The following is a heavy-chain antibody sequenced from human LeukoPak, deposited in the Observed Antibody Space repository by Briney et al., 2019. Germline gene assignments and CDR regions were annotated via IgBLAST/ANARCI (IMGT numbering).Heavy chain of an antibody. V-gene: IGHV3-74*01. CDR3: AKEIDCFDV. D-gene: IGHD2-21*01. J-gene: IGHJ3*01. Sequence: QPGGSLRLSCAASGFTFNNYLMHSVRQAPGVGLVWGSSIRFDGGDTAYADSAKSPFTISRDNAKNTMCLQMNSLRDEDTAVYSCAKEIDCFDVWGRGTVVSVFS. CDR1: GFTFNNYL. CDR2: IRFDGGDT.